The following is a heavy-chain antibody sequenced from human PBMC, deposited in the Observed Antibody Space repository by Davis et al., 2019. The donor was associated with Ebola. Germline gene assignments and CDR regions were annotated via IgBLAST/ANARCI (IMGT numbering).Heavy chain of an antibody. CDR1: GFVLRSYV. D-gene: IGHD3-3*01. V-gene: IGHV3-23*01. J-gene: IGHJ6*04. CDR2: LGLSADT. Sequence: GESLKIPCAASGFVLRSYVMSWVRRAPGKGLEWVSTLGLSADTSYADSVKGRFTISRDNSKNTLHLQMNSLRVEDTAIYYCAKSGLSFGVVKYHYGMDVWGKGTTVTVSS. CDR3: AKSGLSFGVVKYHYGMDV.